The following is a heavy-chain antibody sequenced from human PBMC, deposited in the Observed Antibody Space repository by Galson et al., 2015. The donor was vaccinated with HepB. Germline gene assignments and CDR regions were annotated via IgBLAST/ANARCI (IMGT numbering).Heavy chain of an antibody. CDR3: TRLTGFDP. V-gene: IGHV3-73*01. Sequence: SLRLSCAASGFTFSGSAMHWVRQASGKGLEWVGRIRSKANSYATAYAASVKGRFTISRDDSMNTAYLQMNSLKTEDTAVYYCTRLTGFDPWGQGTLVTVSS. J-gene: IGHJ5*02. D-gene: IGHD1-14*01. CDR1: GFTFSGSA. CDR2: IRSKANSYAT.